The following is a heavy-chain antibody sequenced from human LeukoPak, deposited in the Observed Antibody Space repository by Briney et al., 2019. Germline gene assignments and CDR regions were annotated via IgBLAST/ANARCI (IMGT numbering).Heavy chain of an antibody. CDR1: GFTFSHYW. D-gene: IGHD6-6*01. Sequence: GGSLRLSCAASGFTFSHYWMTWVRQAPGKGLEWVAQINQDGSEEYYMDSVKARFTISRDNAKNSVFLQMNSLRAEDTAVYYCARDTGSSDHWGQGTLVTVSS. V-gene: IGHV3-7*01. J-gene: IGHJ5*02. CDR3: ARDTGSSDH. CDR2: INQDGSEE.